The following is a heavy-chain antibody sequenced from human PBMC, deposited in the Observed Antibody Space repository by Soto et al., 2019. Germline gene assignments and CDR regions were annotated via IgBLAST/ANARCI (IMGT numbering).Heavy chain of an antibody. CDR2: IYYSGST. D-gene: IGHD4-17*01. CDR1: GGSISSYY. J-gene: IGHJ6*03. CDR3: ARLSTVTPRYYYYMDV. V-gene: IGHV4-59*08. Sequence: PSETLSLTCTVSGGSISSYYWSWIRQPPGKGLEWIGYIYYSGSTNYNPSLKSRVTISVDTSKNQFSLKLSSVTAADTAVYYCARLSTVTPRYYYYMDVWGKGTTVTVS.